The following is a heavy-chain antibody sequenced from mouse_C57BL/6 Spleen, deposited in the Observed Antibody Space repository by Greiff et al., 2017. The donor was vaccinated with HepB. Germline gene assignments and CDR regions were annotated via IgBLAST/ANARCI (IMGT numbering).Heavy chain of an antibody. J-gene: IGHJ2*01. CDR2: IYPGDGDT. V-gene: IGHV1-82*01. Sequence: QVQLQQSGPELVKPGASVKISCKASGYAFSSYWMNWVKQRPGKGLEWIGRIYPGDGDTNYNGKFKGKATLTAYKSSSTAYMQLSSLTSEDSAVYFCAIYYYGSSYQYYFDYWGQGTTLTVSS. D-gene: IGHD1-1*01. CDR3: AIYYYGSSYQYYFDY. CDR1: GYAFSSYW.